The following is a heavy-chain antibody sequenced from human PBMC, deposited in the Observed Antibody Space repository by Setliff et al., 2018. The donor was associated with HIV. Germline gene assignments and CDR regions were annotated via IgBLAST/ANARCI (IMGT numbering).Heavy chain of an antibody. Sequence: SETLSLTCSISGGSISSSSYYWGWIRQPPGKGLEWIGSIYYSGSTYYNPSLKSRVTISVDTSKNQFSLKLSSVTAADTAVYYCASTGYSSGWSFDYWGQGTLVTVSS. V-gene: IGHV4-39*07. D-gene: IGHD6-19*01. J-gene: IGHJ4*02. CDR1: GGSISSSSYY. CDR2: IYYSGST. CDR3: ASTGYSSGWSFDY.